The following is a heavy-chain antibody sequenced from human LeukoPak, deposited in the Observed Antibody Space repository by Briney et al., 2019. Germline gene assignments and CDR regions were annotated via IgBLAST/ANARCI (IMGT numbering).Heavy chain of an antibody. V-gene: IGHV4-34*01. Sequence: SETLSLTCAVYGGSLNGHYWSWIRQPPGKGLEWIGESGHRGGTKFNPSLKSRVTISADTSKNQFSLKMSSVTAADTAIYYCAKNGQSGFSFYPWGQGTLVTVSS. D-gene: IGHD3-16*02. CDR2: SGHRGGT. J-gene: IGHJ5*02. CDR3: AKNGQSGFSFYP. CDR1: GGSLNGHY.